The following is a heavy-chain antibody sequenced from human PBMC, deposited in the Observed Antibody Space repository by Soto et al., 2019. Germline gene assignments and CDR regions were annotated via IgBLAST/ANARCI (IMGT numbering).Heavy chain of an antibody. CDR1: GFNFNYYA. Sequence: EVQLLESGGGSVQPGGSLRLSCAASGFNFNYYAMSWVRQAPGKGLEWVSAIRGSGVSTYSADSVKGRFTISNDTSKNTLYLQMNNLRVEDTGVYYCAKDAGGFSGYDPFDYWGQGTLVTVSS. CDR3: AKDAGGFSGYDPFDY. V-gene: IGHV3-23*01. J-gene: IGHJ4*02. D-gene: IGHD5-12*01. CDR2: IRGSGVST.